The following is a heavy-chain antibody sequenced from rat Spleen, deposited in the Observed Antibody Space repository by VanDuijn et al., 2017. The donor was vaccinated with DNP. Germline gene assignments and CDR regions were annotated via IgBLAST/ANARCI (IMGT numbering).Heavy chain of an antibody. V-gene: IGHV5S10*01. CDR2: INTSGTRT. D-gene: IGHD1-7*01. Sequence: EVHLVESGGGLVQPGRSLKLSCAASGFTFSHFYMAWVRQAPRKGLEWVATINTSGTRTFYPDSVKGRFTVSRDNAKSTLYLQMDSLRSEDTATYYCATPTNWGQGVMVTVSP. CDR3: ATPTN. J-gene: IGHJ2*01. CDR1: GFTFSHFY.